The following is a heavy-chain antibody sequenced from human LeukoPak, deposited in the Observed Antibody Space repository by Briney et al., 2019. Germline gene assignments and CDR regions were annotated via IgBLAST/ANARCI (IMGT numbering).Heavy chain of an antibody. CDR2: IYTSGST. Sequence: PSQTLSLTCTVSGGSISSGSYYWSWIWQPAGKGLEWIGRIYTSGSTNYNPSLKSRVTISVDTSKNQFSLKLSSVTAADTAVYYCARESAGTTYYYYYYMDVWGKGTTVTVSS. D-gene: IGHD1-7*01. CDR3: ARESAGTTYYYYYYMDV. CDR1: GGSISSGSYY. J-gene: IGHJ6*03. V-gene: IGHV4-61*02.